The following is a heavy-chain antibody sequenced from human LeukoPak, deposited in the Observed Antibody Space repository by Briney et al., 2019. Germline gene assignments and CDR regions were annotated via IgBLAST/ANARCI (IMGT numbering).Heavy chain of an antibody. V-gene: IGHV3-11*06. Sequence: GGSLRLSCAASGFTFSDYYMSWIRQAPGKGLEWVSYISSSSSYTNYADSVKGRFTISRDNAKNSLYLQMNSLRAEDTAVYYCARVGSSSWYLDYWGRGTLVTVSS. CDR2: ISSSSSYT. CDR3: ARVGSSSWYLDY. CDR1: GFTFSDYY. D-gene: IGHD6-13*01. J-gene: IGHJ4*02.